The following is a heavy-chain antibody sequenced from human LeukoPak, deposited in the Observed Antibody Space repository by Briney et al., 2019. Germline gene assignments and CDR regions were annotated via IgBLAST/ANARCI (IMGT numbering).Heavy chain of an antibody. CDR1: GFTFSSYS. CDR3: ASLTDSSGYYYAFDY. D-gene: IGHD3-22*01. Sequence: GGSLRLSCAASGFTFSSYSMIWVRQPPGKGLEWVSSISSSSSYIYYADSLKGRFTISRDNAKNSLYLQMNSLRAEDTAVYYCASLTDSSGYYYAFDYWGQGTLVTVSS. V-gene: IGHV3-21*01. CDR2: ISSSSSYI. J-gene: IGHJ4*02.